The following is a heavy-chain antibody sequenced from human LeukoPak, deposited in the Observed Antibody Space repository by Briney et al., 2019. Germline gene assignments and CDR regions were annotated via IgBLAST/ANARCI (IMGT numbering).Heavy chain of an antibody. CDR3: ARVDCSSTSCRYSNYEY. CDR2: ISAYNGNT. J-gene: IGHJ4*02. CDR1: GYTFTSYG. Sequence: AASVKVSCKASGYTFTSYGISWVRQAPGQGLGWMGRISAYNGNTNCAQKLQGRVTMTTDTSTSTAYMELRSLRSDDTAVYYCARVDCSSTSCRYSNYEYWGQGTLVTVSS. D-gene: IGHD2-2*01. V-gene: IGHV1-18*01.